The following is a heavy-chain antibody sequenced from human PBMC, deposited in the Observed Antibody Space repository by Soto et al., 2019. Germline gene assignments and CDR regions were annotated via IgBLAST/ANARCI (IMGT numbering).Heavy chain of an antibody. CDR2: ISYDGSNK. CDR3: AKEALGKENFDY. D-gene: IGHD7-27*01. J-gene: IGHJ4*02. V-gene: IGHV3-30*18. Sequence: QVQLVESGGGVVQPGRSLRLSCAASGFTFSSYGMHWVRQAPGKGLEWVAVISYDGSNKYYADSVKGRFTISRDNSKHTLYLQMNSLRAEDTAVYYCAKEALGKENFDYWGQGTLVTVSS. CDR1: GFTFSSYG.